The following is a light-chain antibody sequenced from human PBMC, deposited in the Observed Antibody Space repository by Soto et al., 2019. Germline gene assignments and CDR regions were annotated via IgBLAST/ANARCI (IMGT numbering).Light chain of an antibody. J-gene: IGLJ3*02. CDR3: GTWDSSLSAGV. V-gene: IGLV1-51*01. Sequence: QSVLTQPPSVSAAPGQKVTISCSGSSSNIGNNYVSWYQQLPGTAPKLLIYENNKRPSGIRDRFSGSKSATSATLGITGLQTGDEAHYYCGTWDSSLSAGVFGGGTKLTVL. CDR1: SSNIGNNY. CDR2: ENN.